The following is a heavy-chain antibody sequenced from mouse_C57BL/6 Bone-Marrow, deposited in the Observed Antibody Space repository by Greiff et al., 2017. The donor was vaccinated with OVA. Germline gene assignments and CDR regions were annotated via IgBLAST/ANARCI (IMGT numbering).Heavy chain of an antibody. CDR1: GFSLTSYG. J-gene: IGHJ3*01. CDR3: ASAGYSNFSWFAD. D-gene: IGHD2-5*01. CDR2: IWGVGST. V-gene: IGHV2-6*01. Sequence: VQLVESGPGLVAPSQSLSITCTVSGFSLTSYGVDWVRQSPGKGLEWLGVIWGVGSTNYNSALKSRLSISKDNSKSQVFLKMNSLQTDDTAMYYGASAGYSNFSWFADWGQGTLVTVSA.